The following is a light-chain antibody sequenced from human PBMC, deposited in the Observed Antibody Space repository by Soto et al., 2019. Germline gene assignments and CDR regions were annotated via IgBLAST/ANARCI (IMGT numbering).Light chain of an antibody. CDR1: QSISNY. CDR3: QQRSNWRFT. J-gene: IGKJ3*01. Sequence: EIVLTQSPATLSLSPGERATLSCRASQSISNYLAWYQQKPGQAPRLLIYDASNRATGISARFSGSGSGTDFTLTISSLEPEDFAVYYCQQRSNWRFTFGPGTKVDIK. V-gene: IGKV3-11*01. CDR2: DAS.